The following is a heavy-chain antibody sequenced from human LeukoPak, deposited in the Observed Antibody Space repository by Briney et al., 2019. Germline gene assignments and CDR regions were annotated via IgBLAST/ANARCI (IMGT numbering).Heavy chain of an antibody. CDR1: GFTFSSYW. Sequence: GGSLRLSCAASGFTFSSYWMHWVRQAPGKGLVWVSRINSDGSNTTYADSVGGRFTISRDNSKNTLYLQMNSLRAEDTAVYYCAKDREDSSSPYYFDYWGQGTLVTVSS. CDR2: INSDGSNT. J-gene: IGHJ4*02. D-gene: IGHD6-6*01. CDR3: AKDREDSSSPYYFDY. V-gene: IGHV3-74*01.